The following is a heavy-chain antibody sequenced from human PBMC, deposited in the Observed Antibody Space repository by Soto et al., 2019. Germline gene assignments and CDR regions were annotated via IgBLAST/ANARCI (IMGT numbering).Heavy chain of an antibody. CDR2: INHSGSI. D-gene: IGHD3-10*01. CDR1: GGSFSGYY. V-gene: IGHV4-34*01. CDR3: ARGRITIIRGVVANDY. Sequence: QVQLQQWGAGLLRPSETLSLTCGVSGGSFSGYYWSWIHQPPGKGLEWIGEINHSGSINYNPSLKSRVTISVDTSKNQFSLKLSSVTAADTAVYYCARGRITIIRGVVANDYWGQGTLVTVSS. J-gene: IGHJ4*02.